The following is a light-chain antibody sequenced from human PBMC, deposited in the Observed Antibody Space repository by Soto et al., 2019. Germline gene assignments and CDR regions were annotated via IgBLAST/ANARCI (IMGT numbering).Light chain of an antibody. V-gene: IGKV1-39*01. CDR1: QSISKS. CDR3: KGRYSGRVA. CDR2: GAS. Sequence: DFQVTQSPSSLSAPVGDRVTITCRVSQSISKSLHWYQQKPGEAPELLIYGASKLQSGVPSRFSGSASGTDFSLTISSLQPEDSGSYYCKGRYSGRVALGQGTKVDIK. J-gene: IGKJ1*01.